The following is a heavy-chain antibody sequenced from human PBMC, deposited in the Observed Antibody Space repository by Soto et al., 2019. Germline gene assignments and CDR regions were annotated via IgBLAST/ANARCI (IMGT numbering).Heavy chain of an antibody. CDR2: ISAYDGNT. V-gene: IGHV1-18*01. Sequence: QVQLVQSGAEVKKPGASVKISCKASGYTFTSYGISWVRQAPGQVLEWVGWISAYDGNTNYAQKILGRDTMTTDTSTSKAYMELRSLITDDTSVYYCAREYSYGSSPWYWSQGTLVTVSS. CDR1: GYTFTSYG. J-gene: IGHJ4*02. CDR3: AREYSYGSSPWY. D-gene: IGHD3-10*01.